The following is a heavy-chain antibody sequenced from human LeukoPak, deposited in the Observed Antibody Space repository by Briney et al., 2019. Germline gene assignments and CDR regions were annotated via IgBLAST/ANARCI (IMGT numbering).Heavy chain of an antibody. CDR3: AREVPAAGLIDY. V-gene: IGHV3-30*04. CDR2: ISYDGSNK. J-gene: IGHJ4*02. Sequence: GGSLRLSCAASGFTFSSYAMHWVRQAPGKGLEWVAVISYDGSNKYYADSVKGRFTISRDNSKNTLYLQMNSLRAEDTAVYYCAREVPAAGLIDYWGQGTLVTVSS. CDR1: GFTFSSYA. D-gene: IGHD6-13*01.